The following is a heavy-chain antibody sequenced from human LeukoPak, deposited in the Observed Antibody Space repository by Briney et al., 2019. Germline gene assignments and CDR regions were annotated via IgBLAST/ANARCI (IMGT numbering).Heavy chain of an antibody. Sequence: SQTLSLTCTVSGGSISNGGYYWSWIRQPAGKGLEWIGRIYTSGSTNYNPSLKSRVTISVDTSKNQFSLKLSSVTAADTAVYYCARDSIGGNPIRTVWGKGTTVTISS. D-gene: IGHD1-26*01. J-gene: IGHJ6*04. CDR3: ARDSIGGNPIRTV. V-gene: IGHV4-61*02. CDR2: IYTSGST. CDR1: GGSISNGGYY.